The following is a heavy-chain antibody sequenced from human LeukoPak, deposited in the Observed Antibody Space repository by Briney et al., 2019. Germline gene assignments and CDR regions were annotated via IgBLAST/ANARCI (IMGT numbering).Heavy chain of an antibody. D-gene: IGHD3-16*01. CDR3: ARENYVRGYDY. J-gene: IGHJ4*02. CDR1: GFAFSRFE. CDR2: IVVTGKKI. Sequence: PGGSLRLSCAAAGFAFSRFEKNWVRQAPGKLPEWIEYIVVTGKKIRYADPVKGRFTISRDNANSSVYLQMNSLRVDDTAVYYCARENYVRGYDYWGQGTLVTVSS. V-gene: IGHV3-48*03.